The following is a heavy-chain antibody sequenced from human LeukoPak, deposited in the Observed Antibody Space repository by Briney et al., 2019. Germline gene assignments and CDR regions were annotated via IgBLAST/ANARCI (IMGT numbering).Heavy chain of an antibody. CDR1: GFTFDDHG. J-gene: IGHJ3*02. CDR3: ARAVYYDFWSGSPDDAFDI. Sequence: SGGSLRLSCAVSGFTFDDHGMSWVRQAPGKGLEWVSGINWNGGSTGYADSVKGRFTISRDNAKNSLYLQMNSLRAEDTALYHCARAVYYDFWSGSPDDAFDIWGQGTMVTVS. V-gene: IGHV3-20*01. CDR2: INWNGGST. D-gene: IGHD3-3*01.